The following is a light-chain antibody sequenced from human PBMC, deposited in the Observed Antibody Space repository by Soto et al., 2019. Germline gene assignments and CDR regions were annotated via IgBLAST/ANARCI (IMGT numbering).Light chain of an antibody. CDR3: QQYGSLSWK. V-gene: IGKV3-20*01. CDR1: QNVDSNS. CDR2: GAS. J-gene: IGKJ1*01. Sequence: EIVLTQSPGTLSLSPGERAALSCRASQNVDSNSLAWYQQKPGQAPRIIIFGASGRATGIPDRFSGSGSGTDFTLTISRLEPEDFAVYYCQQYGSLSWKFGQGTKVDIK.